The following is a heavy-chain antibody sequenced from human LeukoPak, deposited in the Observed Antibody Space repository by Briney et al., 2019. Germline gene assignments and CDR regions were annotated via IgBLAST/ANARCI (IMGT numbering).Heavy chain of an antibody. CDR1: GFTFSSYG. Sequence: GGSLRLSCAASGFTFSSYGMHWVRQAPGKGLEWVAVISYDGSNKYYAESVKGRFTISRDNSKNTLYLQMNSLRAEDTAVYYCAKDAIFGVVLDDFDYWGQGTLVTVSS. CDR3: AKDAIFGVVLDDFDY. CDR2: ISYDGSNK. V-gene: IGHV3-30*18. D-gene: IGHD3-3*02. J-gene: IGHJ4*02.